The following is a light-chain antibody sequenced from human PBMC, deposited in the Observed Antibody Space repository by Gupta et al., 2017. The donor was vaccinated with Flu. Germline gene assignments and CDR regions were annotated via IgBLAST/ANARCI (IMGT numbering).Light chain of an antibody. CDR2: CTY. CDR1: QRLSSSF. Sequence: SPGESATFYCMASQRLSSSFLAWYKQETGQATRLLIFCTYNRATGIPERLSGNWSGTDFSLTISRLEPEDFEVYYCQQYGLTFGPGTKVDIK. J-gene: IGKJ3*01. CDR3: QQYGLT. V-gene: IGKV3-20*01.